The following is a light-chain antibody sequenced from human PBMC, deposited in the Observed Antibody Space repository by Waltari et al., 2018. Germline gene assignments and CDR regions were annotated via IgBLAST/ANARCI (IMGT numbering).Light chain of an antibody. CDR3: QQYSTYPST. CDR1: QDISSW. V-gene: IGKV1-5*03. CDR2: KAS. J-gene: IGKJ1*01. Sequence: DIQMTQSPSTLSASVGDRVSITCRASQDISSWLAWYQQKPGKAPKLLIDKASNLQRGVPSRFSGSGSGTKFTLTISSLQPADFATYYCQQYSTYPSTFGQGTKVEIK.